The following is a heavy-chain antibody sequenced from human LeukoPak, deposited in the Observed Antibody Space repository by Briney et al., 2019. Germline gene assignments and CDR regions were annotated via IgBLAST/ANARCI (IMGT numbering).Heavy chain of an antibody. D-gene: IGHD6-19*01. CDR2: VSWNRDYI. J-gene: IGHJ4*02. CDR3: AATSGWYDSYFDY. V-gene: IGHV3-9*03. Sequence: GRSLRLSCTGSLFIFEDYAIHWVRQVPGRGLEWVSGVSWNRDYIGYADSVKGRFTISRDNDKNIVYLQMDSLRVDDMGSYYSAATSGWYDSYFDYWGQGIQVTVSS. CDR1: LFIFEDYA.